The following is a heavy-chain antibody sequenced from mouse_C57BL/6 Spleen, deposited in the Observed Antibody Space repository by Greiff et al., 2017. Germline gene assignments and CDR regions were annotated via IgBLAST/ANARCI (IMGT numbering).Heavy chain of an antibody. D-gene: IGHD2-5*01. CDR1: GYTFTSYW. V-gene: IGHV1-69*01. CDR2: IDPSDSYT. J-gene: IGHJ1*03. CDR3: ARPYSNYLYWYFDV. Sequence: VQLQQPGAELVMPGASVKLSCKASGYTFTSYWMHWVKQRPGQGLEWIGEIDPSDSYTNYNQKFKGKSTLTVDKSSSTAYMQLSSLTSEDSAVYYGARPYSNYLYWYFDVWGTGTTVTVSS.